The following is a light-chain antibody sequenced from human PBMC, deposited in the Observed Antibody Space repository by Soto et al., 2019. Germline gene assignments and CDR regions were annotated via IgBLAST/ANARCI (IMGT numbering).Light chain of an antibody. J-gene: IGKJ4*01. CDR3: QQYNSYALP. V-gene: IGKV1-5*01. CDR2: DAS. CDR1: QRISGW. Sequence: DIQMTQSPSTLSASVGDTVTVTCRASQRISGWLAWYQQKPGKAPNLLIYDASSVQSGVPSRFSGSRSGTESTLTISSLQPDDFATYYCQQYNSYALPFGGGAKVDIK.